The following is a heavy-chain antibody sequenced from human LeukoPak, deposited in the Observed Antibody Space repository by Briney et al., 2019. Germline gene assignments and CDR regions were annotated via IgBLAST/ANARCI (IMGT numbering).Heavy chain of an antibody. D-gene: IGHD1-1*01. CDR2: ISYDGSNK. Sequence: GRSLRLSCAASGFSFSSYGMHWVRQPPGKGLEWVAFISYDGSNKYYADSVKGRFTISRDNSQNTAYLQMNSLRGEDTAVYYCARDGTSYGRDVWGQGTTVTVSS. CDR1: GFSFSSYG. CDR3: ARDGTSYGRDV. V-gene: IGHV3-30*03. J-gene: IGHJ6*02.